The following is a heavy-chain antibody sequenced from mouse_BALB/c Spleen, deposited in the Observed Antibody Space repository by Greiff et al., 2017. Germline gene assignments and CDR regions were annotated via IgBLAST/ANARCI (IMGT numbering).Heavy chain of an antibody. V-gene: IGHV5-6-3*01. Sequence: DVQLVESGGGLVQPGGSLKLSCAASGFTFSSYGMSWVRQTPDKRLELVATINSNGGSTYYPDSVKGRFTISRDNAKNTLYLQMSSLKSEDTAMYYCARKGEDYGYFYAMDYWGQGTSVTVSS. D-gene: IGHD1-2*01. J-gene: IGHJ4*01. CDR3: ARKGEDYGYFYAMDY. CDR1: GFTFSSYG. CDR2: INSNGGST.